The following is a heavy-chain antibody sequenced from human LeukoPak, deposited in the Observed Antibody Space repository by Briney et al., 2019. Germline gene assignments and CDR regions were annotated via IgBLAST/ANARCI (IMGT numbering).Heavy chain of an antibody. Sequence: PSETLSLTCTVSGGSISSGDYYWSWIRQPPGKGLEWFGYIYYSGNTYYNPSLKSRVTISVDTSKNQFSLKLSSVTAADTAVYYCARQKRNSSGWYGDYWGQGTLVTVSS. CDR2: IYYSGNT. D-gene: IGHD6-19*01. J-gene: IGHJ4*02. V-gene: IGHV4-30-4*08. CDR1: GGSISSGDYY. CDR3: ARQKRNSSGWYGDY.